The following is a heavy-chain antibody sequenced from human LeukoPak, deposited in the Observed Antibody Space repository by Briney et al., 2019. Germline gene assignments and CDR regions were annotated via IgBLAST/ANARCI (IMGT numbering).Heavy chain of an antibody. CDR1: GFTFDDYG. Sequence: GGSLRLSCAASGFTFDDYGMSWVRHAPGKGLEWVSGINWNGGSTVYADSVKGRFTISRDNANNSLYLQMNSLRAEDTALYYCARDMVRGVIHDSFDIWGQGTMVTVSS. CDR3: ARDMVRGVIHDSFDI. V-gene: IGHV3-20*04. J-gene: IGHJ3*02. D-gene: IGHD3-10*01. CDR2: INWNGGST.